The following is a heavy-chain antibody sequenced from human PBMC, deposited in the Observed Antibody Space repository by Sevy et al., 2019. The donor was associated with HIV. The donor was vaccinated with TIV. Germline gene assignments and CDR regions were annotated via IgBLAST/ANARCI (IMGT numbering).Heavy chain of an antibody. CDR3: ARDQVAAAGPPYGMDV. D-gene: IGHD6-13*01. J-gene: IGHJ6*02. V-gene: IGHV1-2*06. Sequence: ASVKVSCKASGYTFTGYYMHWVRQAPGQVLEWMGRINPNSGGTNYAQKFQGRVTMTRDTSISTAYMELSRLRSDDTAVYYCARDQVAAAGPPYGMDVWGQGTTVTVSS. CDR1: GYTFTGYY. CDR2: INPNSGGT.